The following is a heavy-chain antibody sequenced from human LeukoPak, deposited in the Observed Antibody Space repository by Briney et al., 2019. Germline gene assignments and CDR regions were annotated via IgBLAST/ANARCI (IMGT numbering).Heavy chain of an antibody. D-gene: IGHD6-13*01. CDR3: ARESSSLTNPDFDY. Sequence: PGGSLRLSCAASGFTFSSYWMSWVRQAPGKGLEWVANIKQDGSEKYYVDSVKGRFTISRDNAKNSLYLQMNSLRAEDTAVYYCARESSSLTNPDFDYWGQGTLVTVSS. CDR1: GFTFSSYW. CDR2: IKQDGSEK. J-gene: IGHJ4*02. V-gene: IGHV3-7*01.